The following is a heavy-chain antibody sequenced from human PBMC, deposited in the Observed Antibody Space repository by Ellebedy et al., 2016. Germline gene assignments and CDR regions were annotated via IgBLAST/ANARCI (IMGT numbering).Heavy chain of an antibody. J-gene: IGHJ3*02. CDR1: GFTFSGYT. CDR3: ARGPPSIYDGRNEAHAFDI. CDR2: ISTSSNYI. Sequence: GESLKISXAASGFTFSGYTMNWVRQAPGKGLEWVSSISTSSNYIYYADSTKGRFTISRANAKASLYLQMNSLRAEDTAVYYCARGPPSIYDGRNEAHAFDIWGQGTMVTVSS. D-gene: IGHD1-26*01. V-gene: IGHV3-21*01.